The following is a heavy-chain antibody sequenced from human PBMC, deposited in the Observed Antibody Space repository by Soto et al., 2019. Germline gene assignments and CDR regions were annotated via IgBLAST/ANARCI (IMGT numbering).Heavy chain of an antibody. V-gene: IGHV3-30*18. Sequence: GGSLGLSCVSSVFTFSSYGMHWVRQAPGKGLEWVAVISYDGSNKYYADSVKGRFTISRDNSKNTLYLQMNSLRAEDTAVYYCAKHNRRLYYSDRSGYLFWGQGTMVTVSS. CDR2: ISYDGSNK. D-gene: IGHD3-22*01. J-gene: IGHJ4*02. CDR1: VFTFSSYG. CDR3: AKHNRRLYYSDRSGYLF.